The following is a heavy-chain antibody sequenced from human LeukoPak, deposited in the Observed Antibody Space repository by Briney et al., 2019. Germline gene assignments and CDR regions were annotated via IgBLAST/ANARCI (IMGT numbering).Heavy chain of an antibody. Sequence: GGSLRLSCAASGFTVSSNYMSWVRQAPGKGLEWASVIYSGGSTYYADSVKGRFTISRDNSKNTLYLQMNSLRAEDTAVYYCASEGLRFLEWLYFDYWGQGTLVTVSS. D-gene: IGHD3-3*01. V-gene: IGHV3-66*02. CDR1: GFTVSSNY. CDR3: ASEGLRFLEWLYFDY. CDR2: IYSGGST. J-gene: IGHJ4*02.